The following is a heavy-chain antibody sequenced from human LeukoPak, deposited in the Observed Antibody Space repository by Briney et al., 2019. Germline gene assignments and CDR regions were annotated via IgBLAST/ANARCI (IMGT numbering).Heavy chain of an antibody. J-gene: IGHJ6*02. CDR1: GYTLTGYY. Sequence: ASVKVSCKASGYTLTGYYMHWVRQAPGQGLEWMGWINPNSGGTNYAQKFQGRVTMTRDTSISTAYMELSRLRSDDTAVYYCAREFSGNPGYYGMDVWGQGTTVTVSS. D-gene: IGHD3-10*01. CDR2: INPNSGGT. V-gene: IGHV1-2*02. CDR3: AREFSGNPGYYGMDV.